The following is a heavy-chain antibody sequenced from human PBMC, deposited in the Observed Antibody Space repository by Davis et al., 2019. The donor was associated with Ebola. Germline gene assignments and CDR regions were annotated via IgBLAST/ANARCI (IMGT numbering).Heavy chain of an antibody. CDR2: ISGSGATT. V-gene: IGHV3-23*01. CDR1: GLTLSNSA. Sequence: SLSLAWALSGLTLSNSAISCLCPPPAKGLAWVSRISGSGATTYYAYSVKGRFTISRNNSKNTLYLQMNSLGAEDTAVYYCAKGRAVAGTWGVYWGQGTLVTVSS. J-gene: IGHJ4*02. CDR3: AKGRAVAGTWGVY. D-gene: IGHD6-19*01.